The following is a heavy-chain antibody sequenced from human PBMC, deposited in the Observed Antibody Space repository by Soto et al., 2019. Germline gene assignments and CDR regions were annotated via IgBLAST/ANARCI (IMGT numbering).Heavy chain of an antibody. Sequence: PGGSLRLSCAASGITFSSYGMHWVRQAPGKGREWVVGIWSDGSNKYYADSVKGRFTISRDNSKNTLYLQMNSLRAEDTAVYYCASYSSSSYYLDYWGQGTLVTVSS. J-gene: IGHJ4*02. V-gene: IGHV3-33*01. D-gene: IGHD6-6*01. CDR1: GITFSSYG. CDR2: IWSDGSNK. CDR3: ASYSSSSYYLDY.